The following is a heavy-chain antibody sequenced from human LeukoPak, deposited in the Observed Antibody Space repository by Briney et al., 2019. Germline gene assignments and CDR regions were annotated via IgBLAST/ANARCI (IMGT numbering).Heavy chain of an antibody. CDR1: GFTFSCHG. CDR2: ISPSGGIT. V-gene: IGHV3-23*01. Sequence: GGSLRLSCAASGFTFSCHGMNWVRQAPGKGLEWVSGISPSGGITYYTDSVKGRFTISRDNAKNSLYLQMNSLRAEDTAVYYCARDGSGSYYSPYFDYWGQGTLVTVSS. D-gene: IGHD3-10*01. J-gene: IGHJ4*02. CDR3: ARDGSGSYYSPYFDY.